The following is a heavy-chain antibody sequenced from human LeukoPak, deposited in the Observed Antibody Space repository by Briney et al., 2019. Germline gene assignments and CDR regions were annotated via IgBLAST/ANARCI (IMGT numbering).Heavy chain of an antibody. Sequence: PSETLSLTCAVYGGSFSGYYWSWIRQPPGKGLEWLGEINHSGSTNYNPSLKRRVTISVDTSKNQFSLKLSSVTAADTAVYCCAREAGYNWNYFLMNYFDYWGQGTLVTVSS. V-gene: IGHV4-34*01. D-gene: IGHD1-7*01. CDR3: AREAGYNWNYFLMNYFDY. CDR1: GGSFSGYY. J-gene: IGHJ4*02. CDR2: INHSGST.